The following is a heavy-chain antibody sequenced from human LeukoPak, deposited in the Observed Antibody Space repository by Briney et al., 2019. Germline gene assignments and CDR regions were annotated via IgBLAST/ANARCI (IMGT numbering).Heavy chain of an antibody. Sequence: SETLSLTCTVSGGSISSGDYYWRWIRQPPGTGLEWIGYIYYSGSTYYNPSLKSRVTISVDTSKNQFSLKLSSVTAADTAVYYCAREGGPMTTVNWGQGTLVTVSS. V-gene: IGHV4-30-4*08. J-gene: IGHJ4*02. CDR3: AREGGPMTTVN. CDR1: GGSISSGDYY. CDR2: IYYSGST. D-gene: IGHD4-11*01.